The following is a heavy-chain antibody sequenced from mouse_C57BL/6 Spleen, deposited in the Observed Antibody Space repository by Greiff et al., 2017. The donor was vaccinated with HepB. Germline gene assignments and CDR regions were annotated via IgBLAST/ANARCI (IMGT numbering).Heavy chain of an antibody. J-gene: IGHJ3*01. CDR1: GFTFSDYY. CDR3: ARYDYDGPLAY. Sequence: DVMLVESEGGLVQPGSSMKLSCTASGFTFSDYYMAWVRQVPEKGLEWVANINYDGSSPYYLDSLKSRFIISRDNAKNILYLQMSSLKSGDTATYYCARYDYDGPLAYWGQGTLVTVSA. V-gene: IGHV5-16*01. CDR2: INYDGSSP. D-gene: IGHD2-4*01.